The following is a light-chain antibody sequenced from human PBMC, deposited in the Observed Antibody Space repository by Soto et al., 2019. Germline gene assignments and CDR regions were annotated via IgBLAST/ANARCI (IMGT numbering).Light chain of an antibody. V-gene: IGLV1-44*01. CDR2: SSN. CDR3: AARDDTLNGAV. J-gene: IGLJ3*02. CDR1: SSNVGSNT. Sequence: QLVLTQPPSASGTPGQRVTISCSGSSSNVGSNTVNWYQQLPGTAPKLLIYSSNQRPSGVPDRFSGSKSGTSASLAISGLQSEDEADYYCAARDDTLNGAVFGVGTKLTVL.